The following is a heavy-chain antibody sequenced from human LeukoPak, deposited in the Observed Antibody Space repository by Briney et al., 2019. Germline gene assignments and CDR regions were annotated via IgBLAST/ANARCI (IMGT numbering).Heavy chain of an antibody. CDR3: AKARAYCTGGICSSYYYNGVDV. V-gene: IGHV3-23*01. CDR1: GFTFSSYA. Sequence: SGGSLRLSCAASGFTFSSYAMSWVRQAPGKGLEGVSAISGSGGSTYYADSVKGRFTISRDNSRNTLYLQMNSLRAEDTAFYFCAKARAYCTGGICSSYYYNGVDVWGQGTTVTVSS. CDR2: ISGSGGST. J-gene: IGHJ6*02. D-gene: IGHD2-15*01.